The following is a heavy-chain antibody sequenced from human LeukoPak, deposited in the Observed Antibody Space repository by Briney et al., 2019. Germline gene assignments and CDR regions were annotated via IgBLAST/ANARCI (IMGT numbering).Heavy chain of an antibody. Sequence: NASETLSLTCTVSDGSIISSSYYWGWIRQPPGKGLEWIGSIYYSGSTYYNPSLKSRVTISVDTSKNQFSLKLSSVTAADTAVYYCARIVRGYDSSGTDAFDIWGQGTMVTVSS. D-gene: IGHD3-22*01. CDR1: DGSIISSSYY. V-gene: IGHV4-39*07. CDR2: IYYSGST. CDR3: ARIVRGYDSSGTDAFDI. J-gene: IGHJ3*02.